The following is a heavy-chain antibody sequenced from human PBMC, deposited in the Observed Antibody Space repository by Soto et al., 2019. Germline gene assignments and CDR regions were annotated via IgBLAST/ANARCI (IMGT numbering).Heavy chain of an antibody. D-gene: IGHD2-2*02. CDR1: GDSCTSYW. V-gene: IGHV5-51*01. J-gene: IGHJ4*02. CDR2: IYPGDSNT. Sequence: ESLKISCKGSGDSCTSYWIGWVRQIPGKGLEWMGIIYPGDSNTRYSPSFQGQVTISADKSISTAYLQWSSLKASDTAMYYCARQGYCSSTACYTVDYWGQGTLVTVSS. CDR3: ARQGYCSSTACYTVDY.